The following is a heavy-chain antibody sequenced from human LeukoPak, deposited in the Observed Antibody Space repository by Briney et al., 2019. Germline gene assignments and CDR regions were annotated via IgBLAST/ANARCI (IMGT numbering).Heavy chain of an antibody. J-gene: IGHJ5*02. CDR1: GFTFSSYW. CDR2: INSDGSST. D-gene: IGHD6-13*01. V-gene: IGHV3-74*01. CDR3: ARARYSSSWTGDNWFDP. Sequence: GGSLRLSCAASGFTFSSYWMHWVRQAPGRGLVWVSRINSDGSSTRYADSVKGRFTISRDNAKNTLYLQMNSLRAEDTAVYYCARARYSSSWTGDNWFDPWGQGTLVTVSS.